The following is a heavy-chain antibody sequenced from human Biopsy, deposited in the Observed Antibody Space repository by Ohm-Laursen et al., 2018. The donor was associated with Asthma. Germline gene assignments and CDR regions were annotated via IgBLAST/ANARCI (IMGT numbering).Heavy chain of an antibody. D-gene: IGHD6-6*01. V-gene: IGHV1-69*13. J-gene: IGHJ6*02. CDR3: GGCSSSNYYYGLDV. Sequence: PSVKVSCKAYGDSFISYAITWVRQAPGQGLEWMGGIIPIIGTAHYAPKFQGRVTISADESTSTAYMELTSLSSEDTAVFFCGGCSSSNYYYGLDVWGQGTTVIVSS. CDR2: IIPIIGTA. CDR1: GDSFISYA.